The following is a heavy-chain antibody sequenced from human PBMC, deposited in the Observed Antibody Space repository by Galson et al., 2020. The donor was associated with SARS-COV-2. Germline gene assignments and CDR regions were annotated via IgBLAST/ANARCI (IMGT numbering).Heavy chain of an antibody. J-gene: IGHJ4*02. Sequence: ALHGESLKISCAASGFTFSSYWMHWVRQAPGKGLVWVSRIYSEGSSTSYADSVKGRFTLSGDDAKNTLYLHMRSLRAEDTAVYYCARGDMRNDYFDDWGQGTLVTVSS. CDR1: GFTFSSYW. CDR3: ARGDMRNDYFDD. D-gene: IGHD3-16*01. CDR2: IYSEGSST. V-gene: IGHV3-74*01.